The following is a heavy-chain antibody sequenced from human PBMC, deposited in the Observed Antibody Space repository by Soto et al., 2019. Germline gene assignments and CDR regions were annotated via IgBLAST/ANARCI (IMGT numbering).Heavy chain of an antibody. J-gene: IGHJ5*02. CDR1: GGSFSGYY. V-gene: IGHV4-34*01. CDR2: INHSGST. D-gene: IGHD3-10*01. Sequence: SETLSLTCAVYGGSFSGYYWSRIRQPPGKGLEWIGEINHSGSTNYNPSLKSRVTISVDTSKNQLSLKLSSVTAADTAVYYCARGDRGYYYGSGSYSRPGWFDPWGQGTLVTVSS. CDR3: ARGDRGYYYGSGSYSRPGWFDP.